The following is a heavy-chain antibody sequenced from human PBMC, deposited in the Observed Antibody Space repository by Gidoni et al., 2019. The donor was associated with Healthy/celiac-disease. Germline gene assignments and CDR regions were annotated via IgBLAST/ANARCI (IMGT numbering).Heavy chain of an antibody. CDR2: IIPIFGTA. D-gene: IGHD2-15*01. Sequence: QVQLVQSGAEVKKPGSSVKVSCKASGGTFSSYAISWVRQAPGQGLEWMGGIIPIFGTANYAQKFQGRVTITADESTSTAYMELSSLRSEDTAVYYCARGPLNCSGGSCYSHYFDYWGQGTLVTVSS. J-gene: IGHJ4*02. CDR1: GGTFSSYA. CDR3: ARGPLNCSGGSCYSHYFDY. V-gene: IGHV1-69*01.